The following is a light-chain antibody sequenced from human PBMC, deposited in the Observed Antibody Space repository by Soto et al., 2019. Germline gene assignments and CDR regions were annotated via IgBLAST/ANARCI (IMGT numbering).Light chain of an antibody. CDR3: AAWDDSLNGPV. Sequence: QPVLTQPPSASGTPGQRVTISCSGSSSHIGSNAVNWYQQLPGTAPKLLIYSTNQRPSGVPDRFSGSKSGTSASLAISGLQSDDEADYYCAAWDDSLNGPVFGGGTKLTVL. CDR2: STN. V-gene: IGLV1-44*01. J-gene: IGLJ2*01. CDR1: SSHIGSNA.